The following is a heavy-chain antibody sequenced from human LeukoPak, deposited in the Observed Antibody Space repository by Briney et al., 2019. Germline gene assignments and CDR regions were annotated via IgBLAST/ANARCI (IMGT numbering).Heavy chain of an antibody. CDR1: GFTFRSYG. CDR3: ARETVSSSWSYYYYMDV. CDR2: IRYDGSTK. Sequence: GGSLRLSCAASGFTFRSYGMHWVRQAPGKGLEWVAFIRYDGSTKDYADSVKGRFTISRDNSKNTLYLQMNSLRAEDTAVYYCARETVSSSWSYYYYMDVWGKGTTVTVSS. J-gene: IGHJ6*03. D-gene: IGHD6-13*01. V-gene: IGHV3-30*02.